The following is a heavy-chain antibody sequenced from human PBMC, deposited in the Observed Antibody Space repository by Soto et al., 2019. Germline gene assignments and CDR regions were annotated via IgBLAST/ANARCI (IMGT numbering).Heavy chain of an antibody. CDR3: AREWRYNWNDPYHYGMDV. D-gene: IGHD1-20*01. V-gene: IGHV3-48*03. CDR1: GFTFSSYE. J-gene: IGHJ6*02. CDR2: ISSSGSTI. Sequence: GGSLRLSCAASGFTFSSYEMNWVRQAPGKGLEWVSYISSSGSTIYYADSVKGRFTISRDNAKNSLYLQMNSLRAEDTAVYYCAREWRYNWNDPYHYGMDVWGQGTTVTVSS.